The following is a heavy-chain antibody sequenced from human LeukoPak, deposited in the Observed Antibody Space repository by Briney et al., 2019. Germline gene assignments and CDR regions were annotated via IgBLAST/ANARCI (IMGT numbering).Heavy chain of an antibody. CDR2: IYPGDSDT. CDR1: GYSFSNYW. J-gene: IGHJ4*02. D-gene: IGHD3-16*01. V-gene: IGHV5-51*01. CDR3: ATLGTGIGESDF. Sequence: HGESLKISCKGSGYSFSNYWIGWVRQMPGKGLKWMGIIYPGDSDTRYSPSFQGQVTISADKSVSTAYLQWSSLKASDTAMYYCATLGTGIGESDFWGQGTLVTVSS.